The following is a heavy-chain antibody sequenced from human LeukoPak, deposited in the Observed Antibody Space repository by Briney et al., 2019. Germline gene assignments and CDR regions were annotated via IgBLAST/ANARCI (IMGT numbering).Heavy chain of an antibody. V-gene: IGHV4-38-2*02. D-gene: IGHD4-17*01. CDR1: GYSISSGYY. CDR2: IYHSGST. Sequence: SETLSLTCTVSGYSISSGYYWAWIRQPPGKGLEWIGSIYHSGSTYYNPSLQSRVTIPVDTSKNQFSLKLSSVIAADMAVYYCARVVSQYGDNAWIVNWFDPWGQGTLVTVSS. J-gene: IGHJ5*02. CDR3: ARVVSQYGDNAWIVNWFDP.